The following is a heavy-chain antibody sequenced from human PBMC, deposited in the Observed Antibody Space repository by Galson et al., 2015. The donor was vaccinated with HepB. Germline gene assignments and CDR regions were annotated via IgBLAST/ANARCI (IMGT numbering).Heavy chain of an antibody. CDR2: INPSGGST. J-gene: IGHJ3*01. Sequence: SVKVSCKASGYTFTSYHIHWVRQAPGQGLEWMGIINPSGGSTTYAQMFQGRVTMTRDTSTSTVYMELSSLTSEDTAVYYCARDYGAADAFDLWGQGTMVTVSS. CDR3: ARDYGAADAFDL. D-gene: IGHD4/OR15-4a*01. V-gene: IGHV1-46*01. CDR1: GYTFTSYH.